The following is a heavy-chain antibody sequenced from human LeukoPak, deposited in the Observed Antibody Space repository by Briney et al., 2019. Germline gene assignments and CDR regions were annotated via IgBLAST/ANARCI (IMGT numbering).Heavy chain of an antibody. CDR1: GITFSSYA. CDR3: ARDFMYNTLCTGC. Sequence: GGSLRLSCAASGITFSSYAMHWVRQAPGKGLEWVAVISYDGSNKYYADSVKGRFTISRDNAKNTLYLQMNSLRAEDTAVYYCARDFMYNTLCTGCWGQGTLVTVSS. D-gene: IGHD1-14*01. CDR2: ISYDGSNK. V-gene: IGHV3-30*04. J-gene: IGHJ4*02.